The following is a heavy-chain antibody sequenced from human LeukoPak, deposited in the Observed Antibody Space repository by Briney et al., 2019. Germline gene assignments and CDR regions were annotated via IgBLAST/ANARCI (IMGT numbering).Heavy chain of an antibody. CDR1: SDSISDDY. J-gene: IGHJ6*03. D-gene: IGHD3-3*01. V-gene: IGHV4-59*01. CDR2: IHFSGST. Sequence: SETLSLTCTVSSDSISDDYWSWIRQSPGKGLEYIGNIHFSGSTNYNPSLKSRVTISVDTSKNHFSLKLTSLTAADTAVYYCARTGRSGYDATYFYYYMDVWGQGTTVTVSS. CDR3: ARTGRSGYDATYFYYYMDV.